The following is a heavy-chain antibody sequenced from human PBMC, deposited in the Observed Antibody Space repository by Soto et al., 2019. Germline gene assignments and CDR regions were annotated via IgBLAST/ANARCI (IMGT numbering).Heavy chain of an antibody. CDR2: IYYSGST. CDR1: GGSISSSSYY. J-gene: IGHJ4*02. CDR3: ARSPITIFGVVMPNDY. V-gene: IGHV4-39*01. Sequence: SETLSLTCTVSGGSISSSSYYWGWIRQPPGKGLEWIGSIYYSGSTYYNPSLKSRVTISVDTSKNQFSLKLSSVTAADTAVYYCARSPITIFGVVMPNDYWGQGTLVTVSS. D-gene: IGHD3-3*01.